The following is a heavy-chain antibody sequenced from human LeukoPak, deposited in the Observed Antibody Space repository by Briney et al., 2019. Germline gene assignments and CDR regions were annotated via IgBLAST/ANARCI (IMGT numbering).Heavy chain of an antibody. V-gene: IGHV3-48*01. D-gene: IGHD3-3*01. CDR2: ISSSSSTI. Sequence: GGSLRLSCAASGFTFSSYSMNWVRQAPGKGLEWVSYISSSSSTISYADSVKGRFTISRDSAKNSLFLQMNSLRAEDTAVYFCARIFGMISFDYWGQGTLVTVSS. J-gene: IGHJ4*02. CDR1: GFTFSSYS. CDR3: ARIFGMISFDY.